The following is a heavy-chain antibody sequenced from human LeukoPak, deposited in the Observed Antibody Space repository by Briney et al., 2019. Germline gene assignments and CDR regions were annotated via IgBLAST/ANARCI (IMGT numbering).Heavy chain of an antibody. Sequence: PPETLSLTCAVSGYSISSGDYWGWIRQPPGKGLEWIGSIYHSGSTYYNPSLKSRVTISVDTSKNQFSLKLSSVTAADTAVYYCARNLTVPRHDAFDIWGQGTMVTVSS. CDR3: ARNLTVPRHDAFDI. V-gene: IGHV4-38-2*01. CDR2: IYHSGST. J-gene: IGHJ3*02. D-gene: IGHD6-6*01. CDR1: GYSISSGDY.